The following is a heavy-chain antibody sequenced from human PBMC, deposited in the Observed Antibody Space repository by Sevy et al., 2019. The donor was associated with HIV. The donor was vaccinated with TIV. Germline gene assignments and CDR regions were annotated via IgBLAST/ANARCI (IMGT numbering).Heavy chain of an antibody. V-gene: IGHV4-34*01. D-gene: IGHD2-2*01. CDR3: AGSPPVLVVPGAPSWFDP. Sequence: SETLSLTCAVHDGSFSGYYWNWIRQLPGKGLEWIGEINESGITYYNPSLKSRVTISVDTSKKQFSLKLNYVTAVDSAVYCCAGSPPVLVVPGAPSWFDPWGQGTLVTVSS. J-gene: IGHJ5*02. CDR1: DGSFSGYY. CDR2: INESGIT.